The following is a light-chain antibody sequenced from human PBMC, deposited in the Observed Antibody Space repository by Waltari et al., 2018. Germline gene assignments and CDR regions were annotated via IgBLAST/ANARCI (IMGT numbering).Light chain of an antibody. V-gene: IGKV3-20*01. CDR3: QKYGSLPAT. CDR1: QSISKY. CDR2: DAS. J-gene: IGKJ1*01. Sequence: ELMLTQSPGTLSLSPGERATLSCRASQSISKYLAWYQQKPGQAPRLLIYDASSRATGIPDRFSGSGYGTDFSLTISRREPEDYAVYYCQKYGSLPATVCRGAKVEIK.